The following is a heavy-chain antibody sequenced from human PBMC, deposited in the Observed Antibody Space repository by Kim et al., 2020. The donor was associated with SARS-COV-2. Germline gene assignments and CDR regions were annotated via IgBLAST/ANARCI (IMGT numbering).Heavy chain of an antibody. CDR3: ASSLWFGESLDY. V-gene: IGHV1-3*01. J-gene: IGHJ4*02. Sequence: KYSQKFQGRVTITRDTSASTAYMELSSLRSEDTAVYYCASSLWFGESLDYWGQGTLVTVSS. D-gene: IGHD3-10*01.